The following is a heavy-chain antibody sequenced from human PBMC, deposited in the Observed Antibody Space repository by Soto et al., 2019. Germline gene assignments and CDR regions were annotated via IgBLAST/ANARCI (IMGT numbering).Heavy chain of an antibody. CDR1: GNTFTSYD. CDR2: MNPNSGNT. D-gene: IGHD6-13*01. CDR3: ARDLGGISRVDP. Sequence: ASVKVSCKASGNTFTSYDISWVRQATGQGLEWMGWMNPNSGNTGYAQKFQGRVTMTRNTSISTAYMELSSLRSEDTAVYYCARDLGGISRVDPWGQGTLVTVSS. J-gene: IGHJ5*02. V-gene: IGHV1-8*01.